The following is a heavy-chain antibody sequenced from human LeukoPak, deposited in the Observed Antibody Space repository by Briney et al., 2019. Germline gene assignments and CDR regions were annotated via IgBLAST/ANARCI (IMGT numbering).Heavy chain of an antibody. CDR2: ISGSGGST. Sequence: GRSLRLSCAASGLTFSSYAMSSVRQAPGEGLEWVSAISGSGGSTYYADSVKGRFTISRDNSEDTLYLQMNSLRAEDTAVYYCAKDKYCSGGSCYREDFGYWGQGTLVTVSS. CDR1: GLTFSSYA. CDR3: AKDKYCSGGSCYREDFGY. J-gene: IGHJ4*02. V-gene: IGHV3-23*01. D-gene: IGHD2-15*01.